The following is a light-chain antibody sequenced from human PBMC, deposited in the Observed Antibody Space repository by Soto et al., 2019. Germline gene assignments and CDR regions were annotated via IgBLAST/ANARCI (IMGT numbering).Light chain of an antibody. V-gene: IGLV2-14*01. J-gene: IGLJ1*01. CDR1: SSDIGAYNY. CDR2: EVS. CDR3: SSYTRSNTFPYV. Sequence: QSALTQPASVSGSPGQSITISCIGTSSDIGAYNYVSWYQQHPGKAPKLMIYEVSNRPSGVSNRFSGSKSGNTASLTISGLQAEDEADYYCSSYTRSNTFPYVFGGGTKLTVL.